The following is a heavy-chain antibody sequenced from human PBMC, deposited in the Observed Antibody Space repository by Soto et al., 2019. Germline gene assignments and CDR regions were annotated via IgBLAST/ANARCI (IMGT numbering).Heavy chain of an antibody. CDR3: AREGTYSDYYDSSGYPVDAFDI. V-gene: IGHV1-8*01. CDR2: MNPNSGNT. J-gene: IGHJ3*02. CDR1: GYTFTSYD. D-gene: IGHD3-22*01. Sequence: ASVKVSCKASGYTFTSYDINWVRQATGQGLEWMGWMNPNSGNTGYAQKFQGRVTMTRNTSISTAYMELSSLRSEDTAVYYCAREGTYSDYYDSSGYPVDAFDICGQVTMVTVSS.